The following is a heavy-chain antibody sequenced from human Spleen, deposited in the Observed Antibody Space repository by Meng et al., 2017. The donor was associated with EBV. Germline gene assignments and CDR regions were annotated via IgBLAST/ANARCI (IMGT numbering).Heavy chain of an antibody. D-gene: IGHD3-16*01. CDR2: IHTSGGTT. Sequence: EVQGFGSWGGLVQPWGYLRLSCTAFGFTFRNYGMTGVRQAPGKGLEWVSSIHTSGGTTHYADSVEGRFTISRDNSKNTLYLQTNSLRAEDTAVYYCANQLWDGGEWGQGTLVTVSS. CDR1: GFTFRNYG. J-gene: IGHJ4*02. CDR3: ANQLWDGGE. V-gene: IGHV3-23*01.